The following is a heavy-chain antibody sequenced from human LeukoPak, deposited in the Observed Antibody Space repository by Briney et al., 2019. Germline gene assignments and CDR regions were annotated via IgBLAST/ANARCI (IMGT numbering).Heavy chain of an antibody. CDR3: ARDSGTTGEVKFDP. D-gene: IGHD1-7*01. CDR2: IYVTGST. J-gene: IGHJ5*02. CDR1: GASISSYY. Sequence: SETLSLTCTVSGASISSYYWSWIRQPAGKALEWLGRIYVTGSTTYNPSLESRVTMSPDTSKNHFSLKLRSVTAADTAVYYCARDSGTTGEVKFDPWGQGTLVTVSS. V-gene: IGHV4-4*07.